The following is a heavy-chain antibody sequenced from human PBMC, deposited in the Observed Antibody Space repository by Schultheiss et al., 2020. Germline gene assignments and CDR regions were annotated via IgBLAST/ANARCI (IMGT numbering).Heavy chain of an antibody. D-gene: IGHD3-10*01. J-gene: IGHJ4*02. V-gene: IGHV3-30*03. CDR3: ARSVRGYGSGSYYSTPQGP. Sequence: GGSLRLSCAASGFTFDDYGMHWVRQAPGKGLEWVAVMSFDGCNKFYTKSVKGRFTISRDNSKNTLYLQMNSLRAEYTAFYYCARSVRGYGSGSYYSTPQGPWGQGTLVNGYS. CDR1: GFTFDDYG. CDR2: MSFDGCNK.